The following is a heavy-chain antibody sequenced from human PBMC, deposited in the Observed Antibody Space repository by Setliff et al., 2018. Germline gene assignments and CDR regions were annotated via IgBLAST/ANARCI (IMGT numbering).Heavy chain of an antibody. V-gene: IGHV4-30-4*08. Sequence: SETLSLTCTVSGGSISSGDYYWSWIRQPPGKGLEWIGYIYYSGSTYYNPSLKSRVTISVDTSKNQFSLKLSSVNAADTAVYYCAREGRYCSGDTCCSFSKRYYYYGMDVWGQGTTVTVSS. CDR3: AREGRYCSGDTCCSFSKRYYYYGMDV. CDR2: IYYSGST. J-gene: IGHJ6*02. CDR1: GGSISSGDYY. D-gene: IGHD2-15*01.